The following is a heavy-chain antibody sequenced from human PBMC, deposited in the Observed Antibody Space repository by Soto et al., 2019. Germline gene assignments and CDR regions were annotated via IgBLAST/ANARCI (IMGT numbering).Heavy chain of an antibody. D-gene: IGHD3-10*01. CDR2: IYYSGST. V-gene: IGHV4-59*01. J-gene: IGHJ4*02. CDR1: GGSISSYY. CDR3: ARESPMDYYFDY. Sequence: SETLSLTCTVSGGSISSYYWSWIRQPPGKGLEWIGYIYYSGSTNYNPSLKSRVTISVDTSKNQFSLKLSSVTAADTAVYYCARESPMDYYFDYWGQGTLVTVSS.